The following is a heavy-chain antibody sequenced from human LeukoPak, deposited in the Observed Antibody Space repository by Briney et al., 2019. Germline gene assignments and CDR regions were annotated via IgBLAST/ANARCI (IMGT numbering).Heavy chain of an antibody. D-gene: IGHD1-26*01. CDR1: TFAFSDYY. CDR2: ISCSGDTT. V-gene: IGHV3-11*04. J-gene: IGHJ3*02. Sequence: PGGSLRLSCAASTFAFSDYYMSWIRQPPAKGLEWVSYISCSGDTTYYAYSVSGRFTISRDNAKNSLYLQMNRLRAEDNAVYYCAGDPIVRNMENSRGDAFDIWRQGTMVTVSS. CDR3: AGDPIVRNMENSRGDAFDI.